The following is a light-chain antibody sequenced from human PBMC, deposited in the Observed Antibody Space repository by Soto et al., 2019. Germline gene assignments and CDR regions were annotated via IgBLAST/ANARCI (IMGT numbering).Light chain of an antibody. CDR2: NAS. CDR1: PTIRSW. V-gene: IGKV1-5*03. CDR3: QHYNTSSEA. J-gene: IGKJ1*01. Sequence: IPMTQSPSTLSGSLGARVTTTCRASPTIRSWGAVVQQTPGAAPKILINNASTIERAVPSRFSGSGSGTEFTLTISSLQPDHFATYYRQHYNTSSEAFGQATKVDIK.